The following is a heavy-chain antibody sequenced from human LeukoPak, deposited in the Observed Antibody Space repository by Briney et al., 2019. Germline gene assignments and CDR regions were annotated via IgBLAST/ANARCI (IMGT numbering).Heavy chain of an antibody. CDR1: GYTLTELS. D-gene: IGHD3-10*01. Sequence: ASVNVSCKVSGYTLTELSMHWVRQAPGKGLEWMGGFDPEDGETIYAQKFQGRVTMTEDTSTDTAYMELSSLRSEDTAVYYCATDARSYGSGNNYYNWFDPWGQGTLVTVSS. J-gene: IGHJ5*02. CDR3: ATDARSYGSGNNYYNWFDP. V-gene: IGHV1-24*01. CDR2: FDPEDGET.